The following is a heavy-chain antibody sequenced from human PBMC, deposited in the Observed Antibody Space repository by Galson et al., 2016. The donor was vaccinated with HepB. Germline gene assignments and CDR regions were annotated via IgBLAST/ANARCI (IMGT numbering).Heavy chain of an antibody. CDR2: IYWDDDK. V-gene: IGHV2-5*02. D-gene: IGHD6-13*01. CDR3: AHRQVATPGTHYYYYGMDV. CDR1: GFSLSTSAVG. Sequence: PALVKPTQTLTLTCTFSGFSLSTSAVGVGWIRQPPGKALECLALIYWDDDKLYNPSLKSRPTITKDTSKNQVVLTMTNMDPVDTATYYCAHRQVATPGTHYYYYGMDVWGQGTTVTVSS. J-gene: IGHJ6*02.